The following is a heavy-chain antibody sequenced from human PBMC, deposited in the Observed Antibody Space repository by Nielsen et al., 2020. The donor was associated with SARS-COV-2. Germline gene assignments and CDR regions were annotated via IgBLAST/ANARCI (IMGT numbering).Heavy chain of an antibody. D-gene: IGHD3-3*01. CDR1: GFTFSSYE. V-gene: IGHV3-48*03. Sequence: GESLKISCAASGFTFSSYEMNWVRQAPGKGLEWVSYISSSGSTIYYADSVKGRFTISRDNAKNSLYLQMNSLRAEDTAVYYCARDVFLEWLPEPRVYYYGMDVWGQGTTVTVSS. CDR3: ARDVFLEWLPEPRVYYYGMDV. J-gene: IGHJ6*02. CDR2: ISSSGSTI.